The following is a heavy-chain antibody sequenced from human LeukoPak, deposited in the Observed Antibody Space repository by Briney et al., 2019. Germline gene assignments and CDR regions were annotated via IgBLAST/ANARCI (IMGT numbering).Heavy chain of an antibody. CDR3: ARGGGYKPFDC. D-gene: IGHD5-24*01. CDR1: GGSFSGYY. CDR2: INHSGST. V-gene: IGHV4-34*01. J-gene: IGHJ4*02. Sequence: PSETLSLTCAVYGGSFSGYYWSWIRQPPGKGLEWIGEINHSGSTNYNPSLKSRVTISVDTSKNQFSLKLSSVTAADTAVYYCARGGGYKPFDCWGQGTLVTVSS.